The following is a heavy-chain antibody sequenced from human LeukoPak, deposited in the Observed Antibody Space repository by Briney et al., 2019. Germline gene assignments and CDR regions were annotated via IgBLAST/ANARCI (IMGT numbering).Heavy chain of an antibody. D-gene: IGHD3-10*01. V-gene: IGHV4-4*02. Sequence: SGTLSLTCAVSGGSISSSNWWSWVRQPPGKGLEWIGEIYHSGSTNYNPSLKSRVTISVDKSKNQFSLKLSSVTAADTAVYYCARAPTEYYYGSGKKGGFDPWGQGTLVTVSS. CDR2: IYHSGST. CDR3: ARAPTEYYYGSGKKGGFDP. CDR1: GGSISSSNW. J-gene: IGHJ5*02.